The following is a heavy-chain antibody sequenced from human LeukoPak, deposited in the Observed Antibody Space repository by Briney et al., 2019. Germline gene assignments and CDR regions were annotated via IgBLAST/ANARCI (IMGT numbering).Heavy chain of an antibody. CDR1: SGSLSNDQW. CDR3: ARGGVWLPAV. CDR2: INHSGSS. Sequence: SGTLSLTCAVSSGSLSNDQWLSRARQTPGQGLEWIGEINHSGSSNYNPSLGSRVAMSIEKSKDQFSLNLSSVTAGDTAIYYCARGGVWLPAVWGQGALVTVSS. J-gene: IGHJ4*02. V-gene: IGHV4-4*02. D-gene: IGHD3-9*01.